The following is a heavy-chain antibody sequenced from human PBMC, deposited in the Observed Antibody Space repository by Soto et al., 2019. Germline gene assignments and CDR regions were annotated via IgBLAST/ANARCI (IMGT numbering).Heavy chain of an antibody. CDR2: IWYDGSNK. D-gene: IGHD2-15*01. J-gene: IGHJ4*02. CDR3: ARESCSGGSCYDY. CDR1: GFTFSSYG. V-gene: IGHV3-33*01. Sequence: PGGSLRLSCAASGFTFSSYGMHWVRQAPGKGLEWVAVIWYDGSNKYYADSVKGRFTISRDNSKNTLYLQMNSLRAEDTAVYYCARESCSGGSCYDYWGQGTLVTVSS.